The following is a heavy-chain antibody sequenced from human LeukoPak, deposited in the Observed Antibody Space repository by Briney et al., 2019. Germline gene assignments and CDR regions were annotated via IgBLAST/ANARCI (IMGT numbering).Heavy chain of an antibody. Sequence: SETLSLTCAVYGGSFSGYYWSWIRQPPGKGLEWIGEINHSGSTNYNPSLKSRVTISVDTSKNQFSLKLSSVTAADMAVYYCASQGKDCSGGSCYSGVRYFDYWGQGTLVTVSS. CDR3: ASQGKDCSGGSCYSGVRYFDY. CDR2: INHSGST. CDR1: GGSFSGYY. V-gene: IGHV4-34*01. D-gene: IGHD2-15*01. J-gene: IGHJ4*02.